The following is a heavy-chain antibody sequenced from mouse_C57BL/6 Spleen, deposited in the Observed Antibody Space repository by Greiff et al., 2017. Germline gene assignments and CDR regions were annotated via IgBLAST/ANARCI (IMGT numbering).Heavy chain of an antibody. CDR3: ARGGSSGYLDY. V-gene: IGHV1-52*01. D-gene: IGHD3-2*02. J-gene: IGHJ2*01. CDR2: IDPSDSET. CDR1: GYTFTSYW. Sequence: QVQLQQPGAELVRPGSSVKLSCKASGYTFTSYWMHWVKQRPIQGLEWIGNIDPSDSETHYNQKFKDKATLTVDKSSSTAYMQLSSLTAEDSAVYYCARGGSSGYLDYWRQGTTLTVSS.